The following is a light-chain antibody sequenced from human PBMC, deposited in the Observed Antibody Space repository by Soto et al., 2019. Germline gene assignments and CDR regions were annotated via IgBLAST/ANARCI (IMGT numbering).Light chain of an antibody. CDR1: QSVTNY. J-gene: IGKJ5*01. CDR3: QQRYNWPPIT. CDR2: DAS. V-gene: IGKV3-11*01. Sequence: EIVLTQSPATLSLSPGERATLSCRASQSVTNYLAWFQQKPGQAPRLLIYDASNRATGIPARFSGSGSGTDFTLTISNLEPEDFAVYYCQQRYNWPPITFGQGTRLEIK.